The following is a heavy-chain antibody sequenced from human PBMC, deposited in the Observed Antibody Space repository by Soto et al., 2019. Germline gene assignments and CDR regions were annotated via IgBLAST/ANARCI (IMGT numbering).Heavy chain of an antibody. CDR2: ISAGGIYT. V-gene: IGHV3-23*01. D-gene: IGHD3-16*02. CDR3: AKDPYIWGSYRYPFDY. J-gene: IGHJ4*02. Sequence: EVELLESGGGLVQPGGSLRLSCATSGFTFSNFAMNWVRWVRQAPGKGLEWVSGISAGGIYTYYADSVKGRFTISRDNSKNTLYLQMNRLRAEDTAIYYCAKDPYIWGSYRYPFDYWGQGTLVTVSS. CDR1: GFTFSNFA.